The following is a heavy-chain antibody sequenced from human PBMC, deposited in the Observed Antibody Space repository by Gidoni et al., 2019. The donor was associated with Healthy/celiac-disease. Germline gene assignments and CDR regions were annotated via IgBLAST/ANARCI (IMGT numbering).Heavy chain of an antibody. CDR2: IYYSGST. J-gene: IGHJ6*02. CDR1: GGSISSSSYY. Sequence: QLQLQESGPGLVQPSETLSLTCTVSGGSISSSSYYWGWIRQPPGKGLEWIGSIYYSGSTYYNPSLKSRVTISVDTSKNQFSLKLSSVTAADTAVYYCARRSGGGGWDVWGQGTTVTVSS. D-gene: IGHD3-16*01. V-gene: IGHV4-39*07. CDR3: ARRSGGGGWDV.